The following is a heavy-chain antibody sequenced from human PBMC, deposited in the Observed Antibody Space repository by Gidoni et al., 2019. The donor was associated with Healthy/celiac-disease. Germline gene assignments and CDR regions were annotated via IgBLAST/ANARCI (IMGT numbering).Heavy chain of an antibody. CDR2: IYWNDDK. Sequence: QTTLKESGPTLVKPTQTLPLTCTFSGFSLSTSGVGVGWIRQPPGKALEWLALIYWNDDKRYSPSLKSRLTITKDTSKNQVVLTMTNMDPVDTATYYCAHSNLAPAAFDIWGQGTMVTVSS. J-gene: IGHJ3*02. V-gene: IGHV2-5*01. CDR3: AHSNLAPAAFDI. CDR1: GFSLSTSGVG.